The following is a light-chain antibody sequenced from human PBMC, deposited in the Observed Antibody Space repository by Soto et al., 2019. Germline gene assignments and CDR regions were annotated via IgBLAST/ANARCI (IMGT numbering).Light chain of an antibody. Sequence: HSALTQPASVSGSPGQSIAISCTGTSNDVGGYNYVSWYQQHPGKAPKLMIYEVSNRPSGVSNRFSGSKSGNTASLTISGLQAEDEADYYCSSYTSSNTLVFGGGTKLTVL. CDR2: EVS. V-gene: IGLV2-14*01. CDR1: SNDVGGYNY. J-gene: IGLJ2*01. CDR3: SSYTSSNTLV.